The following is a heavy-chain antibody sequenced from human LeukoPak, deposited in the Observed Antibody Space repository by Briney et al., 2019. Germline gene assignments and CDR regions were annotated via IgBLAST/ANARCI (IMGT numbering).Heavy chain of an antibody. V-gene: IGHV1-24*01. CDR2: FDPEDGET. CDR3: ARRIRGHDAFDI. J-gene: IGHJ3*02. Sequence: ASVKVSCKVSGYTLTELSMHWVRQAPGKGLEWMGGFDPEDGETIYAQKFQGRVTMTEDTSTDTAYMELSSLRSGDTAVYYCARRIRGHDAFDIWGQGTMVTVSS. CDR1: GYTLTELS.